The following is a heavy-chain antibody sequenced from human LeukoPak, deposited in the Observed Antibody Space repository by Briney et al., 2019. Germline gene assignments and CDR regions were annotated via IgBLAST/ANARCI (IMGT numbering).Heavy chain of an antibody. Sequence: GGSLRLSCAASGFTFSSYGMSWVRQAPGKGLEWVSAISGSGGSTYYADSVKGRFTISRDNSKNTLYLQMNSLRAEDTAVYYCARVEYNWNDEDWFDPWGQGTLVTVSS. CDR2: ISGSGGST. V-gene: IGHV3-23*01. CDR1: GFTFSSYG. D-gene: IGHD1-1*01. CDR3: ARVEYNWNDEDWFDP. J-gene: IGHJ5*02.